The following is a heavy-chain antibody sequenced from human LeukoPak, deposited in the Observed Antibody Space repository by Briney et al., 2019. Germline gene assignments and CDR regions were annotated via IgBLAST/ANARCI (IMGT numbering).Heavy chain of an antibody. CDR2: ISSSSSYI. CDR3: ASSLTYYYGSGSYSDY. V-gene: IGHV3-21*01. Sequence: GGSLRLSCAASGFTFSSYSMNWVRQAPGRGLEWVSSISSSSSYIYYADSVKGRFTISRDNAKSSLYLQMNSLRAEDTAVYYCASSLTYYYGSGSYSDYWGQGTLVTVSS. D-gene: IGHD3-10*01. J-gene: IGHJ4*02. CDR1: GFTFSSYS.